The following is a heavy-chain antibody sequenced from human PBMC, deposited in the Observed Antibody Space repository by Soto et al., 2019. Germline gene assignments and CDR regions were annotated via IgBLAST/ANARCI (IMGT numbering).Heavy chain of an antibody. Sequence: GASVKVSCKASGYTFTSYDIKWLCKDTGEGRKWMAWMNPNSGNTGYAQKFQGRVTMTRNTSISTAYMELSSLRSDATAEYSCARGWGFGYEAFDMWGEGTMV. CDR3: ARGWGFGYEAFDM. CDR2: MNPNSGNT. CDR1: GYTFTSYD. J-gene: IGHJ3*02. V-gene: IGHV1-8*01. D-gene: IGHD3-10*01.